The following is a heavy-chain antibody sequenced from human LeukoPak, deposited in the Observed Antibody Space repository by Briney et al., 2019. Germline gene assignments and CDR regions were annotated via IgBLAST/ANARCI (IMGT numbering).Heavy chain of an antibody. CDR3: ARAYSSGWGAFDI. J-gene: IGHJ3*02. V-gene: IGHV4-61*02. CDR1: GGSISSGSYY. D-gene: IGHD6-19*01. CDR2: IYTSGST. Sequence: PSETLSLTCTVSGGSISSGSYYWSWIRQPAGKGLEWIGRIYTSGSTNYNPSLKSRVTISVDTSKNQFSLKLSSVTAADTAVYYCARAYSSGWGAFDIWGQGTMVTVSS.